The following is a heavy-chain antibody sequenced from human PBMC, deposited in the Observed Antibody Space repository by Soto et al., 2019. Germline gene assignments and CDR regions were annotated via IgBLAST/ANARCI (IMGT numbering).Heavy chain of an antibody. CDR1: GGSISSSSYY. Sequence: PSETLSLTCTVSGGSISSSSYYWGWIRQPPGKGLEWIGSIYYSGSTYYNPSLKSRVTISVDTSKNQFSLKLSSVTAADTAVYYCARQGRDPSYYYCGMDVWGQGTTVTVSS. J-gene: IGHJ6*02. CDR3: ARQGRDPSYYYCGMDV. CDR2: IYYSGST. V-gene: IGHV4-39*01.